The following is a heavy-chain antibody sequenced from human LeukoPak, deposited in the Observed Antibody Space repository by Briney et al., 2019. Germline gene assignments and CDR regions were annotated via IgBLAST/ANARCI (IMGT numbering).Heavy chain of an antibody. V-gene: IGHV1-69*04. CDR1: GGTFSSYA. Sequence: GSSVKVSCKASGGTFSSYAISWVRQAPGQGLEWMGRIIPILGIANYAQKFQGRVTITADKSTSTAYMELSSLRSEDTAVYYCAREPPDCSGGSCYRGGEFDPWGQGTLVTVSS. J-gene: IGHJ5*02. D-gene: IGHD2-15*01. CDR3: AREPPDCSGGSCYRGGEFDP. CDR2: IIPILGIA.